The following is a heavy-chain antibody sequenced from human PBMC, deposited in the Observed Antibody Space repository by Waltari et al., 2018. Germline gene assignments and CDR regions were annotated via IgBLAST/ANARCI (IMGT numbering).Heavy chain of an antibody. CDR3: AREDSNYNYYYYCYMDV. Sequence: ELHLVESGGGLVQPGGSLRLSCAASGFTFSSYWMYWVRQATGKGLVWVYGSNGEGSTTVHVDSVNGRFTISRDNANNTLYLQMNSLRAEDTAVYYCAREDSNYNYYYYCYMDVWGRGTTVTVSS. D-gene: IGHD4-4*01. CDR2: SNGEGSTT. V-gene: IGHV3-74*01. CDR1: GFTFSSYW. J-gene: IGHJ6*03.